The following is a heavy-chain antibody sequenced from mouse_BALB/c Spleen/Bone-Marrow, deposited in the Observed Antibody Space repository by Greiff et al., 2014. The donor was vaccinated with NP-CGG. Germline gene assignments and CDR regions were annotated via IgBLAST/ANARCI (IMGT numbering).Heavy chain of an antibody. CDR1: GYTFTDYN. Sequence: VQLQQSGPELVKPGASVKIPCKASGYTFTDYNMDWVKQSHGKSLEWIGDINPNNGGTIYNQKFKGKATLTVDKSSSTAYTELRSLTSEDTAVYYCARWGSDYLFAYWGQGTLVTVSA. V-gene: IGHV1-18*01. CDR3: ARWGSDYLFAY. D-gene: IGHD2-4*01. CDR2: INPNNGGT. J-gene: IGHJ3*01.